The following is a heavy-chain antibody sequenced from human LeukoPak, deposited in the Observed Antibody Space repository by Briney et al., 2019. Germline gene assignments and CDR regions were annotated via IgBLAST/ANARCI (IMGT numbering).Heavy chain of an antibody. Sequence: PGGSLRLSCAASGFAFSSQDMGWVRHAPGKGLEWVSAISDSGDRTYYVDSVKGRFTISRDNTKNTLYLQRNSLRADDTAVYYCAKDARRSSGWYFFDHWGQGTLVTVSS. CDR3: AKDARRSSGWYFFDH. D-gene: IGHD6-19*01. J-gene: IGHJ4*02. CDR2: ISDSGDRT. CDR1: GFAFSSQD. V-gene: IGHV3-23*01.